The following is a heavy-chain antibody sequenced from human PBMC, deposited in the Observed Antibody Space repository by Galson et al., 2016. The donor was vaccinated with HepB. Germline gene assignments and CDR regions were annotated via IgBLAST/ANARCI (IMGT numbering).Heavy chain of an antibody. CDR2: IYPGDSDT. CDR1: GYDFALYW. Sequence: QSGAEVKKPGESLKISCQASGYDFALYWMAWVRQVPGKGLEWMGIIYPGDSDTRYSPSFRGHVTISVDKSISVAYRQWTNLQAADTAPRDLYGMDVWGQGTTVTVSS. J-gene: IGHJ6*02. V-gene: IGHV5-51*03. CDR3: YGMDV.